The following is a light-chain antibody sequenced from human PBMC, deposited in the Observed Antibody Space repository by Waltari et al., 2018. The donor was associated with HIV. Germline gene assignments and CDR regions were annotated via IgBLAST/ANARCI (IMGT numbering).Light chain of an antibody. J-gene: IGLJ3*02. V-gene: IGLV1-40*01. Sequence: QSVLTPPPSVSGAPGQRVTISRPGSHSHIGAGYDIPWYQQLPVTAPKLLIYGNSNRPSGVPDRFSGSKSGTSASLAITGLQAEDEADYYCQSYDSSLSGWVFGGGTKLTVL. CDR3: QSYDSSLSGWV. CDR1: HSHIGAGYD. CDR2: GNS.